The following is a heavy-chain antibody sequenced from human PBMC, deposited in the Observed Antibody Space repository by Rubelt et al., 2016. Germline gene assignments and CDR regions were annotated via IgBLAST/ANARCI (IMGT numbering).Heavy chain of an antibody. CDR1: GGSFSGYY. J-gene: IGHJ4*02. V-gene: IGHV4-34*01. D-gene: IGHD2-2*01. CDR3: ARSTGDIVVVPVDY. CDR2: INHSGST. Sequence: QVQLQQWGAGLLKPSETLSLTCAVYGGSFSGYYWSWIRQPPGKGLEWIGEINHSGSTNYNPSLKSRVTISVDTSKNQFSLKLSSVTAADTAVYYCARSTGDIVVVPVDYWGQGTLVTVSS.